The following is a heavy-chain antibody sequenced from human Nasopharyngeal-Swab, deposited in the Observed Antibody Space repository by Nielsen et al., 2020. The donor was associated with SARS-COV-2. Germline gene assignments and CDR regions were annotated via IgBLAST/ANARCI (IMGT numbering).Heavy chain of an antibody. Sequence: SETLSLTSTVSGGSISSGSYYWGWIRQPPGKRLEWIGSIYYSGSTYYNPSLKSRVTISVDTSKNQFSLKLSSVTAADTAVYYCARHRRGSIVATPWYFDLWGRGTLVTVSS. J-gene: IGHJ2*01. CDR1: GGSISSGSYY. CDR2: IYYSGST. CDR3: ARHRRGSIVATPWYFDL. D-gene: IGHD5-12*01. V-gene: IGHV4-39*01.